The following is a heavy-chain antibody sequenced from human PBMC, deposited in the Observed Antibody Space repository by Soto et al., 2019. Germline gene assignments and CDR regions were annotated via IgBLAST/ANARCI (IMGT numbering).Heavy chain of an antibody. Sequence: ASVKVSCKASGYTFITYGISWVRQAPGQGLEWMGWISAYNGNRNYAQKLQGRVTMTTDTSTSTAYMELRSLRSDDTAVYYCARRMDYYYMDVWGKGTTVTVSS. V-gene: IGHV1-18*01. CDR3: ARRMDYYYMDV. CDR2: ISAYNGNR. CDR1: GYTFITYG. J-gene: IGHJ6*03.